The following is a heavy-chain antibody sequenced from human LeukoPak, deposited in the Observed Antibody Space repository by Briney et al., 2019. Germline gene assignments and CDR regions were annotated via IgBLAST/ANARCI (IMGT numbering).Heavy chain of an antibody. V-gene: IGHV3-11*01. J-gene: IGHJ5*02. CDR2: INIGGTST. CDR1: GFTFNDYY. Sequence: PGGSLRLSCAASGFTFNDYYMSWIRQAPGKGLEWLSYINIGGTSTHYADSVKGRFTISRDNAKKSLYLEMNNLRAEDTAVYYCATGGAGFDTWGQGVLVTVSS. CDR3: ATGGAGFDT. D-gene: IGHD5-12*01.